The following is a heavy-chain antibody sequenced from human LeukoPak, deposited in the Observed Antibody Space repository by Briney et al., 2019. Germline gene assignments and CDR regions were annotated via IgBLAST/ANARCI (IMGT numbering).Heavy chain of an antibody. D-gene: IGHD6-13*01. J-gene: IGHJ4*02. Sequence: FLPMSCSASRLTFSTYGMSAVRQAPGKGLDWVLYIKDSGSTIYYADSVKGRFTISRDNAKNSLYLQMNRLRAEDTAIYYCTRTRSSWYPYEYWGRGTLVTVP. CDR1: RLTFSTYG. V-gene: IGHV3-48*03. CDR3: TRTRSSWYPYEY. CDR2: IKDSGSTI.